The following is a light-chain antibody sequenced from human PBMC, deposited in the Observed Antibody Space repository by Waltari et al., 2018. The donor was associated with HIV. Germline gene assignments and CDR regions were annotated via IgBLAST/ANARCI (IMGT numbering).Light chain of an antibody. Sequence: DIQMTQSPSSVSASVGDRVTITCRATQDVGTWLAWYQQRPGKAPYLLIYAASHLKSGVPSRFGGSGSGTDFTLTISSLQPEDFATYYCHQANTFPYTFGQGTKLEMK. CDR2: AAS. CDR1: QDVGTW. CDR3: HQANTFPYT. V-gene: IGKV1-12*01. J-gene: IGKJ2*01.